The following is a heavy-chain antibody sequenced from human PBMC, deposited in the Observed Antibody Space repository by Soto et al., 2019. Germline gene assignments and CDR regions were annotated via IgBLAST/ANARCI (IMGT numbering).Heavy chain of an antibody. Sequence: ASVKVSWKAAGYAFTSYAMHWVRQAPGQRLEWMGWINAGNGNTKYSQKFQGRVTITRDTSASTAYMELSSLRSEDTAVYYCARDTRFDYVWGGAWFDPWGQGTLVTVSS. CDR2: INAGNGNT. V-gene: IGHV1-3*01. J-gene: IGHJ5*02. CDR1: GYAFTSYA. CDR3: ARDTRFDYVWGGAWFDP. D-gene: IGHD3-16*01.